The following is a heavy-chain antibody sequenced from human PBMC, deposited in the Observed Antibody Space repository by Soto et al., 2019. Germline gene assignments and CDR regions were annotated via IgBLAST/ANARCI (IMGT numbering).Heavy chain of an antibody. J-gene: IGHJ5*02. CDR1: GFTFSSYS. V-gene: IGHV3-30*18. CDR2: ISYDGSNK. CDR3: ANQSGTTTSNWFDP. Sequence: QVQLVESGGGVVQPGRSLRLSCAASGFTFSSYSMHWVRQAPGKGLEWVAVISYDGSNKYYADSVKGRFTISRDNSKNTLYLQMNSLRAEDTAVYYCANQSGTTTSNWFDPWGQGTLVTVSS. D-gene: IGHD1-7*01.